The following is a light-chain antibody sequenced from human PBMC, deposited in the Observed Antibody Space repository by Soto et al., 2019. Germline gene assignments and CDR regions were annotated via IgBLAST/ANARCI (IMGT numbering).Light chain of an antibody. CDR2: WAS. CDR1: QSVLYSSNNKNY. Sequence: DIVMTQSPDSLAVSLGERATINCKSSQSVLYSSNNKNYLPWYQQKPGKPPKLLIYWASTRESGVPDRFSGSESGTDFTLNIRSLQAEDVADYYCQQYYSTPWTFGQGTNVEIK. J-gene: IGKJ1*01. CDR3: QQYYSTPWT. V-gene: IGKV4-1*01.